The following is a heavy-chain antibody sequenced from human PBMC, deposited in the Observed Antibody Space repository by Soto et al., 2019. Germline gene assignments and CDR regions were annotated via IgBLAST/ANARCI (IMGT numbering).Heavy chain of an antibody. Sequence: XPGKGLEWIVYIYYSGSTNYNPSLKSRITISLDTSKNQFSLTLSSVTAADTAVYYCAAYCTTTSCFRAFDIWGPGTMVTVS. CDR3: AAYCTTTSCFRAFDI. J-gene: IGHJ3*02. D-gene: IGHD2-2*01. V-gene: IGHV4-59*08. CDR2: IYYSGST.